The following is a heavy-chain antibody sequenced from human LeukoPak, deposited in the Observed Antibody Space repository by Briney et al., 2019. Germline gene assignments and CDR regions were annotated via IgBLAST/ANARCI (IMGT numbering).Heavy chain of an antibody. CDR2: INAGNGNT. CDR3: ARLSSSGWTSFDY. Sequence: ASVKVSCKASGYTFTSYAMHWVRQAPGQRLEWMGWINAGNGNTKYSQEFQGGVTITRDTSASTAYMELSSLRSEDMAVYYCARLSSSGWTSFDYWGQGTLVTVSS. J-gene: IGHJ4*02. V-gene: IGHV1-3*03. D-gene: IGHD6-19*01. CDR1: GYTFTSYA.